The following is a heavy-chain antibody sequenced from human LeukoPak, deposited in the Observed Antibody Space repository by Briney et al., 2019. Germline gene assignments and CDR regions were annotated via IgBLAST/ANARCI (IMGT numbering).Heavy chain of an antibody. Sequence: GGSLRLSCAASGFTFSSYTMNWVRQAPGKGLEWVSSISSSTYIYYADSVKGRFTISRDNAKNSLYLQMNSLRAEDTAVYYCATNGAVAVDFDYWGQGTLVTVSS. J-gene: IGHJ4*02. CDR3: ATNGAVAVDFDY. CDR1: GFTFSSYT. V-gene: IGHV3-21*01. CDR2: ISSSTYI. D-gene: IGHD6-19*01.